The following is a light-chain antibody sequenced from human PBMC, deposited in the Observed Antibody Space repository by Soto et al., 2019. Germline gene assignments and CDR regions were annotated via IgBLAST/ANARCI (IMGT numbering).Light chain of an antibody. CDR3: QHYSQWPLT. CDR1: QSVDSD. J-gene: IGKJ3*01. CDR2: AAS. Sequence: EIVMTQSPATLSVSPGERAILSCRASQSVDSDLAWYQQRPGQAPRLLIYAASARATALPGRFSGSGSGTEFTLTISNLQSEDFAIYYCQHYSQWPLTFGPGTKVEIE. V-gene: IGKV3-15*01.